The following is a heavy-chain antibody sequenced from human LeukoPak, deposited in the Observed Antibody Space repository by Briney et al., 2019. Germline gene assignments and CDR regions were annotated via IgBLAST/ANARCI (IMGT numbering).Heavy chain of an antibody. Sequence: SETLSLTCAVSGGSISSGGYSWSWIRQPPGKGLEWIGYIYYSGSTNYNPSLKSRVTISVDTSKNQFSLKLSSVTAADTAVYYCASYTDALDIWGQGTMVTVSS. D-gene: IGHD3-16*01. J-gene: IGHJ3*02. CDR3: ASYTDALDI. CDR1: GGSISSGGYS. CDR2: IYYSGST. V-gene: IGHV4-61*08.